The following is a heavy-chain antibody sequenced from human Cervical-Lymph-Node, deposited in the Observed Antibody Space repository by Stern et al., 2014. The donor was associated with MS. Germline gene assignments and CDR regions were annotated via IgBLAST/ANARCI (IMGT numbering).Heavy chain of an antibody. Sequence: EVQLVESGGGLVQPGGSLRLSCVASGFTFRNYWMHWVRQGPGKGLVMVARINRDGTTITHADAVKGRFPIARDNAKNTLYLQMNSLRVEDTAVYYCTKDTYGPEDYWGQGTSVTVSS. CDR1: GFTFRNYW. CDR2: INRDGTTI. V-gene: IGHV3-74*02. D-gene: IGHD3-10*01. CDR3: TKDTYGPEDY. J-gene: IGHJ4*02.